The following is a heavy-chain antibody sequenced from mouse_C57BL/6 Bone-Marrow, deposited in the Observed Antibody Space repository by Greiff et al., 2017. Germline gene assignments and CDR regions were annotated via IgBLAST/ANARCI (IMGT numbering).Heavy chain of an antibody. CDR2: IYPRSGNT. Sequence: QVQLKQSGAELARPGASVKLSCKASGYTFTSYGISWVKQRTGQGLEWIGEIYPRSGNTYYNEKFKGKATLTADKSSSTAYMELRSLTSEYSAVYFCARRGYGSSPYYFDYWGQGTTLTVSS. D-gene: IGHD1-1*01. J-gene: IGHJ2*01. V-gene: IGHV1-81*01. CDR1: GYTFTSYG. CDR3: ARRGYGSSPYYFDY.